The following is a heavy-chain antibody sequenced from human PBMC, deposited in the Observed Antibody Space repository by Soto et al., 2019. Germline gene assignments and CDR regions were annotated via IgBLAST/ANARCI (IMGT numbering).Heavy chain of an antibody. CDR1: GGSISSYY. CDR3: AWVRGSAWFDP. Sequence: SETLSLTCTVSGGSISSYYWSWIRQPPGKGLEWIGYIYYSGSTNYNPSLKSRVTISVDTSKNQFSLKLSSVTAADTAVYYCAWVRGSAWFDPWGQGTLVTVSS. J-gene: IGHJ5*02. D-gene: IGHD3-10*01. CDR2: IYYSGST. V-gene: IGHV4-59*01.